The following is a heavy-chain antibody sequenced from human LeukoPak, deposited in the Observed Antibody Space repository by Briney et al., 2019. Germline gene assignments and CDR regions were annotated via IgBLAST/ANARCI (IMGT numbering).Heavy chain of an antibody. CDR3: ARLDGAYFDY. V-gene: IGHV4-31*11. D-gene: IGHD3-16*01. CDR1: GGSIPSRGYY. J-gene: IGHJ4*02. CDR2: IYSSGTT. Sequence: SQTLSLTCAVSGGSIPSRGYYWSWIRQYPGKGLEWIGHIYSSGTTYYNSSLKTRHTISVDTSKNQFPLKVTSVTAADTAVYYCARLDGAYFDYWGRGTQVTVSS.